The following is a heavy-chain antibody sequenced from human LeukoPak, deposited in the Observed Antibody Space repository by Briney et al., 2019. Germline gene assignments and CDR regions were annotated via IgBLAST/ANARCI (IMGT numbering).Heavy chain of an antibody. V-gene: IGHV1-18*01. CDR1: GYTFTRYG. J-gene: IGHJ4*02. D-gene: IGHD2-2*01. CDR3: ARGRRQRTACSSTSCYYGGSWGY. Sequence: ASVKVNCKVSGYTFTRYGISWVRQAPGQGLEWMGWISAYNGNKNYAQKLQGRVTMTTDTSTSTAYMELRSLRSDDTAVYYCARGRRQRTACSSTSCYYGGSWGYWGQGTLVTVSS. CDR2: ISAYNGNK.